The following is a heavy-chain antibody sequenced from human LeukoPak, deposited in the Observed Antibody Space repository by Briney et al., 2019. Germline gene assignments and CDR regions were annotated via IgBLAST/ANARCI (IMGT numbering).Heavy chain of an antibody. CDR1: GGTFSSYA. Sequence: ASVKVSCKASGGTFSSYAISWVRQAPGQGLEWMGWINTNTGNPTYAQGFTGRFVFSLDTSVSTAYLQISSLKAEDTAVYYCARLTVTTLDAFDIWGQGTMVTVSS. CDR3: ARLTVTTLDAFDI. D-gene: IGHD4-17*01. CDR2: INTNTGNP. J-gene: IGHJ3*02. V-gene: IGHV7-4-1*02.